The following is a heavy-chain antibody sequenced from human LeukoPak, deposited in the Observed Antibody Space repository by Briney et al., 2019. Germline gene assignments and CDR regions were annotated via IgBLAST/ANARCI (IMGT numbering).Heavy chain of an antibody. D-gene: IGHD6-13*01. V-gene: IGHV4-30-2*01. CDR1: GGSISSGGYY. CDR2: IYHSGST. CDR3: ARSRIAAAGTGGWFDP. Sequence: PSQTLSLTCTVSGGSISSGGYYWSWIRQPPGRGLEWIGYIYHSGSTYYNPSLKSRVTISVDRSKNQFSLKLSSVTAADTAVYYCARSRIAAAGTGGWFDPWGQGTLVTVSS. J-gene: IGHJ5*02.